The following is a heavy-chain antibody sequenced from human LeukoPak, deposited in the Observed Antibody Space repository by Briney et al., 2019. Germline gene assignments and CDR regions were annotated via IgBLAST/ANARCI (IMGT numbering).Heavy chain of an antibody. V-gene: IGHV1-24*01. D-gene: IGHD6-13*01. Sequence: ASVKVSCKVSGYTLTELSMHWVRQAPGKGLEWMGSFDPEDGETIYAQKFQGRVTMTEDTSTDTAYMELSSLRSEDTAVYYCATWYSSSWSPFDYWGQGTLVTVSS. CDR1: GYTLTELS. CDR3: ATWYSSSWSPFDY. J-gene: IGHJ4*02. CDR2: FDPEDGET.